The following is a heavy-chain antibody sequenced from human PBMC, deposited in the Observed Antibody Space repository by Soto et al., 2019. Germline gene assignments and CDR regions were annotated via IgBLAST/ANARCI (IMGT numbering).Heavy chain of an antibody. D-gene: IGHD6-13*01. CDR1: GYSFTSYW. CDR2: IYPGDSDT. V-gene: IGHV5-51*01. Sequence: GESLKISCKGSGYSFTSYWIGWVRQMPGKGLEWMGIIYPGDSDTRYSPSFQGQVTSSADKSISTAYLQWSILKASDTAMYYCARIAAAGKGYYYYGMDVWGQGTTVTVSS. CDR3: ARIAAAGKGYYYYGMDV. J-gene: IGHJ6*02.